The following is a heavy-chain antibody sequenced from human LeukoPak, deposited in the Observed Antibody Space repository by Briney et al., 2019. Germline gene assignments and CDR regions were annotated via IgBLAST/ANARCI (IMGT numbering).Heavy chain of an antibody. CDR2: IYYSGST. V-gene: IGHV4-59*08. D-gene: IGHD3-22*01. Sequence: SETLSLTCTVSGGSISSYYWSWIRQPPGKGLEWIGYIYYSGSTNYNPSLKSRVTISVDTSKNQFSLKLSSVTAADTAVYYCARLQDYDSSGLDYRGQGTLVTVSS. CDR1: GGSISSYY. CDR3: ARLQDYDSSGLDY. J-gene: IGHJ4*02.